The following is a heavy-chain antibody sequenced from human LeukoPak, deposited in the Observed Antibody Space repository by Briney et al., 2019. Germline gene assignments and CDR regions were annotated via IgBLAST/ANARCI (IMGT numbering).Heavy chain of an antibody. D-gene: IGHD6-13*01. CDR1: GYTFTAYY. CDR2: INPNSGGT. Sequence: GASEKVSCKASGYTFTAYYMHWVRQAPGQGLEWMGWINPNSGGTNYAQKFQGRVTMTRDTSISTAFMELSSLTSDDTAVYYCATTGQQLVDGDWFDPWGQGTLVTVSS. V-gene: IGHV1-2*02. J-gene: IGHJ5*02. CDR3: ATTGQQLVDGDWFDP.